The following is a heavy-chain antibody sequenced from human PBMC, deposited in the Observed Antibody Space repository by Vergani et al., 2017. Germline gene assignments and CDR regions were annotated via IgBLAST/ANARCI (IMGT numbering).Heavy chain of an antibody. V-gene: IGHV1-2*02. CDR2: INPNSGGT. J-gene: IGHJ4*02. CDR3: ARVGASIAVVGYYDY. Sequence: QVQLVQSGAEVKKPGSSVKVSCKASGGTFSSYAISWVRQAPGQGLEWMGWINPNSGGTNYAQKFQGRVTMTRDTSISTAYMELSRLRSDDTAVYYCARVGASIAVVGYYDYWGQGTLVTVSS. CDR1: GGTFSSYA. D-gene: IGHD6-19*01.